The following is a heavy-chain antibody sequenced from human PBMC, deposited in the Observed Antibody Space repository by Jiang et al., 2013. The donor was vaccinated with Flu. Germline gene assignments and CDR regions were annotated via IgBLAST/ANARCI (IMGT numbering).Heavy chain of an antibody. CDR3: ARDASGTQDFDY. Sequence: VQLLESGGDLVQPGGSLTLSCVASGFTFSDYDMNWVRQAPGKGLEWVSFITGGGETKTYADSVKGRFAISRDNTRNSLYLQLNSLRDEDTAIYYCARDASGTQDFDYWGQG. CDR2: ITGGGETK. V-gene: IGHV3-48*02. D-gene: IGHD3-10*01. J-gene: IGHJ4*01. CDR1: GFTFSDYD.